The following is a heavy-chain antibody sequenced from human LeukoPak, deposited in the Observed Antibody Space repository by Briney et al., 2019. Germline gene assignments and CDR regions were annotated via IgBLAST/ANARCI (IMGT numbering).Heavy chain of an antibody. CDR1: GGSISSYY. J-gene: IGHJ5*02. CDR3: ARLVLRWELYWFDP. Sequence: SETLSLTCTVSGGSISSYYWSWIRQPPGKGLEWIGYIYYSGSTNYNPSLKSRVTISVDTSKNQFSLKLTSVTAADTAVYYCARLVLRWELYWFDPWGQGTLVTVSS. V-gene: IGHV4-59*01. CDR2: IYYSGST. D-gene: IGHD1-26*01.